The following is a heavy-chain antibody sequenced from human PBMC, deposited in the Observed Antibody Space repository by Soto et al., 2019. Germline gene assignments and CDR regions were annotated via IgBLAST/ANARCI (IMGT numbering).Heavy chain of an antibody. V-gene: IGHV4-34*01. CDR3: ARSLAFHFSVCDYRWFDP. D-gene: IGHD3-16*01. CDR1: GMSFTGDY. CDR2: INDSGST. J-gene: IGHJ5*02. Sequence: PSATLSSTCAVYGMSFTGDYLCWLRPPGGKALERIGEINDSGSTTYNPSLKSRVTIAVDTSKNQFSLKLSSVTAADTAVFYCARSLAFHFSVCDYRWFDPWGQGTLVTVSA.